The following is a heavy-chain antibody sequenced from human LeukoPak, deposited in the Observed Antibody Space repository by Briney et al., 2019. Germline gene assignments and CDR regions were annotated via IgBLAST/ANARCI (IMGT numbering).Heavy chain of an antibody. CDR1: GFNFSDYY. CDR3: AREGYGDYSYWYFDL. D-gene: IGHD4-17*01. CDR2: ISSSTSGI. J-gene: IGHJ2*01. V-gene: IGHV3-11*04. Sequence: GGSLRLSCAASGFNFSDYYMNWIRQAPGKGLEWVSCISSSTSGIYYADSVKGRFTISRDNAKKSLYLQMNSLRAEDTAVYYCAREGYGDYSYWYFDLWGRGTLVTVSS.